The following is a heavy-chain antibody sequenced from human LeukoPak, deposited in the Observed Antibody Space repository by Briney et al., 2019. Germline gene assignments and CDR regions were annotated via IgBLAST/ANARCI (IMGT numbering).Heavy chain of an antibody. D-gene: IGHD3-3*01. CDR1: GFTFSDYW. V-gene: IGHV3-23*01. J-gene: IGHJ4*02. CDR3: AKGDFTISLY. Sequence: PGRSLRLSCAASGFTFSDYWIHWVRQAPGKGLEWVSAISGSGGSTYYADSVKGRFTISRDNSKNTLYLQMNSLRAEDTAVYYCAKGDFTISLYWGQGTLVTVSS. CDR2: ISGSGGST.